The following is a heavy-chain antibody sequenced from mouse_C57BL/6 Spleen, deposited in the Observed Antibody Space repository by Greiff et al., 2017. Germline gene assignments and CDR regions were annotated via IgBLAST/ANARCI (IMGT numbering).Heavy chain of an antibody. CDR2: IYPGDGDT. J-gene: IGHJ3*01. CDR1: GYAFSSYW. Sequence: QVHVKQSGAELVKPGASVKISCKASGYAFSSYWMNWVKQRPGKGLEWIGQIYPGDGDTNYNGKFKGKATLTADKSSSTAYMQLSSLTSEDSAVYFCAQLGGGAWFAYWGQGTLVTVSA. D-gene: IGHD4-1*02. V-gene: IGHV1-80*01. CDR3: AQLGGGAWFAY.